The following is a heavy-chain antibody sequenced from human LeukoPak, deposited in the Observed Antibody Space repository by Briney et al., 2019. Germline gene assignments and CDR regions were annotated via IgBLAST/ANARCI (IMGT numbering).Heavy chain of an antibody. D-gene: IGHD3-10*01. CDR3: AKERDYRVSTSCDY. Sequence: PGKSLRLSCATSGFTFSGYGMHWVRQAPGKGLEWMAVISYDGKVTYYADSVKGRFTISRDNSKNTLYLQMTSLRGEDTALYYCAKERDYRVSTSCDYWGQGTQVTVSS. CDR2: ISYDGKVT. V-gene: IGHV3-30*18. CDR1: GFTFSGYG. J-gene: IGHJ4*02.